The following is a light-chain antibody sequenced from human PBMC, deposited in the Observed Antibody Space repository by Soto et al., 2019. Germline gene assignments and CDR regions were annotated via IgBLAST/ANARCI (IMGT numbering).Light chain of an antibody. CDR3: QQYDNSLWT. J-gene: IGKJ1*01. Sequence: EIVLTQSPGTLSLSPGERATLSCRASQTVSSVHLAWYQQKRGQAPRLFIYGASSRAAGIPDRFSGSGSGTDFTLTISRLEPEDLAVYYCQQYDNSLWTFGQGTKVDIK. CDR1: QTVSSVH. CDR2: GAS. V-gene: IGKV3-20*01.